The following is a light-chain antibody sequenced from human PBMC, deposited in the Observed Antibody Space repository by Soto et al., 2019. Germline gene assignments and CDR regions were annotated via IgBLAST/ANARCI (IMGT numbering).Light chain of an antibody. CDR1: QGIRND. V-gene: IGKV1-6*01. CDR2: AAS. CDR3: LQDYNYPRT. Sequence: AIQMTQSPSSLSASAGDRVTNTCRASQGIRNDLGWYQQKPGKAPKLLIYAASSLQSGVPSRFSGSGSGTDFTLTISSLQPEDFATYYCLQDYNYPRTFGQGTKVDIK. J-gene: IGKJ1*01.